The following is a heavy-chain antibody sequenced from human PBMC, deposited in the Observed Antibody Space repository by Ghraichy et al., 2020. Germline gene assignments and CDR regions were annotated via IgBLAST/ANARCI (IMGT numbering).Heavy chain of an antibody. V-gene: IGHV3-53*01. J-gene: IGHJ4*02. D-gene: IGHD3-3*01. Sequence: GGSLRLSCAASGFTVSSNYMSRVRQAPGKGLEWVSVIYSGGSTYYADSVKGRFTISRDNSKNTLYLQMNSLRAEDTAVYYCARGSGVVMNFDYWGQGTLVTVSS. CDR2: IYSGGST. CDR3: ARGSGVVMNFDY. CDR1: GFTVSSNY.